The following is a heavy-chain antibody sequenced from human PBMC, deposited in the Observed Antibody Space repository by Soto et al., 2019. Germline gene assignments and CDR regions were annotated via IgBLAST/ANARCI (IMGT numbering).Heavy chain of an antibody. Sequence: QVQLVQSGAEEKKPGSSVKVSCKASGGTFSSYAISWVRQAPGQGLEWMGGIIPIFGKANYAQKFKGIVTSTADKSTSTGYMELSSLRSEDTAGYYWARAGSIAARRHDFDYWGQGTLVTVAS. CDR3: ARAGSIAARRHDFDY. D-gene: IGHD6-6*01. CDR1: GGTFSSYA. CDR2: IIPIFGKA. J-gene: IGHJ4*02. V-gene: IGHV1-69*06.